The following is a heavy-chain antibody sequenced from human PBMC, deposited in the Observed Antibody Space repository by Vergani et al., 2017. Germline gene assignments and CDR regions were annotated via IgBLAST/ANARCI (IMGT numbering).Heavy chain of an antibody. CDR1: GGSISSGGYY. CDR3: ARERGYGDWYFDL. J-gene: IGHJ2*01. V-gene: IGHV4-31*01. CDR2: IYYSGST. D-gene: IGHD4-17*01. Sequence: QVQLQESGPGLVKPSQTLSLTCTVSGGSISSGGYYWSWIRQHPGKGLEWMGYIYYSGSTYYNPSLNSLVTISVDTSKNQFSLKLSSVTAADTAVYYCARERGYGDWYFDLWGRGTLVTVSS.